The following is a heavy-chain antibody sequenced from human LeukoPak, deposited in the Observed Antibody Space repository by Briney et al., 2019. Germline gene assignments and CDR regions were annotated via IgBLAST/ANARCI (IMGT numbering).Heavy chain of an antibody. J-gene: IGHJ4*02. CDR2: IKQDGSEK. Sequence: GGSLRLSCAASGFTFSSYWMSWVRQAPGKGLEWVANIKQDGSEKYYVDSVKGRFTISRDNAKNSLYLQMNSLRAEDTAVYYCAREQQLYTNAFDYWGQGTLVTVSS. V-gene: IGHV3-7*01. CDR3: AREQQLYTNAFDY. CDR1: GFTFSSYW. D-gene: IGHD2-2*02.